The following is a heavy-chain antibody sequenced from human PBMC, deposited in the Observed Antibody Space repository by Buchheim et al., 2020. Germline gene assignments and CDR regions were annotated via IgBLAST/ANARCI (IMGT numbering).Heavy chain of an antibody. Sequence: EVQLLESGGGLVQPGGSLRLSCAASGFTFSNYAMSWVRQAPGKGLEWVSTITDSGGSTYYADSVKGRFTISRDTSKNTLYLQMNSLRAEDTAVYYCAKGMDSSSSLLYFDYWGQGTL. CDR3: AKGMDSSSSLLYFDY. CDR1: GFTFSNYA. J-gene: IGHJ4*02. CDR2: ITDSGGST. V-gene: IGHV3-23*01. D-gene: IGHD6-6*01.